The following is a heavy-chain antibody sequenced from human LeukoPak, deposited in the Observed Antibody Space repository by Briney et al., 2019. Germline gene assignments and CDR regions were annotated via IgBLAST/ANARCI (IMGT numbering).Heavy chain of an antibody. V-gene: IGHV3-7*05. Sequence: GGSLRLSCAASGFTFSGYWMSWVRQAPGKGLEWVANINVDGSEKYYVDSLKGRFTISRDNAKNSLYLQMNSLRAEDTAVYYCARGGAVKLDYWGQGTLVTVSS. CDR3: ARGGAVKLDY. CDR1: GFTFSGYW. D-gene: IGHD1-26*01. CDR2: INVDGSEK. J-gene: IGHJ4*02.